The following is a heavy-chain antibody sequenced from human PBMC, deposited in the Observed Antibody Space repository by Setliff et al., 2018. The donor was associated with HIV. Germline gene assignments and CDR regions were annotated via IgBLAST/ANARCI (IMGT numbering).Heavy chain of an antibody. J-gene: IGHJ1*01. V-gene: IGHV3-48*03. CDR1: GFNFSIAD. CDR3: ARDDEYYDSSVYYSRAEYFQH. CDR2: INGDGTTI. Sequence: GESLKISCAGSGFNFSIADMNWVRQAPGKGLEWVSFINGDGTTIYYSDSVKGRFTISRDNAKNSLYLQMNSLRAEDTAVYYCARDDEYYDSSVYYSRAEYFQHWGQGTLVTSPQ. D-gene: IGHD3-22*01.